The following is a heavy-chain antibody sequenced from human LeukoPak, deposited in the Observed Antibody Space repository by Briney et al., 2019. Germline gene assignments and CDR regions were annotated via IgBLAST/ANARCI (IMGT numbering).Heavy chain of an antibody. Sequence: SSETLSLTCTVSGGSISSGDYYWSWIRQPPGKGLEWIGEINHSGSTNYNPSLKSRVTISVDTSKNQFSLKLSSVTAADTAVYYCAPYGDLPVHWGQGTLVTVSS. J-gene: IGHJ4*02. V-gene: IGHV4-39*07. CDR3: APYGDLPVH. D-gene: IGHD4-17*01. CDR2: INHSGST. CDR1: GGSISSGDYY.